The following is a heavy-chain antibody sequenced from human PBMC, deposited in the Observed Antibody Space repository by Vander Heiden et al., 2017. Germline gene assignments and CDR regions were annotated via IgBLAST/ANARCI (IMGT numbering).Heavy chain of an antibody. CDR1: GFTFSSYG. D-gene: IGHD2-8*02. V-gene: IGHV3-33*01. CDR2: IWYDASKK. Sequence: QVQLVESGGGVVQPGGSLRLSCAASGFTFSSYGMHWVRQAPGKGLEWVAVIWYDASKKDHADSVKGRFTISRDNSKNTLYLKMKSLRAEDTAVYYCARLQLQVADYWGPGTLVTVSS. J-gene: IGHJ4*02. CDR3: ARLQLQVADY.